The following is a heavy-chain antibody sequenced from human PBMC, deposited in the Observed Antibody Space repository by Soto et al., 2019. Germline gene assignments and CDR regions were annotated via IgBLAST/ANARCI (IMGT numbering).Heavy chain of an antibody. Sequence: PSETLSLTCAVSGGSISSGGYSWSWIRQPPGKGLEWIGYIYHSGSTYYNPSLKSRVTISVDRSKNQFSLKLSSVTAADTAVYYCASTGTRRVTGEFDYWGQGTLVTVSS. CDR3: ASTGTRRVTGEFDY. CDR1: GGSISSGGYS. J-gene: IGHJ4*02. V-gene: IGHV4-30-2*01. D-gene: IGHD7-27*01. CDR2: IYHSGST.